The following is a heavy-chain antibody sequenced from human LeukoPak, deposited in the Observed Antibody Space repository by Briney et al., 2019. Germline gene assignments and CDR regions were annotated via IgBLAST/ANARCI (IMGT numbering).Heavy chain of an antibody. CDR2: IIPSFGTV. CDR3: ARGREVRYYYYYGMDV. J-gene: IGHJ6*02. Sequence: VKVSCKASGGTFSSYAISWVRQAPGQGLEWMGGIIPSFGTVNYAQKVQGRVTITADESTSTAYMELSSLRSEDTAVYYCARGREVRYYYYYGMDVWGQGTTVTVSS. V-gene: IGHV1-69*13. CDR1: GGTFSSYA. D-gene: IGHD3-10*01.